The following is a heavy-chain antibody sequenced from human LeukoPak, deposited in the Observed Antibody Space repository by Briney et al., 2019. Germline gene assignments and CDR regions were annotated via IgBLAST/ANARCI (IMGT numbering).Heavy chain of an antibody. CDR1: GYTFTSYG. D-gene: IGHD3-10*01. CDR2: ISAYNGNT. J-gene: IGHJ6*02. V-gene: IGHV1-18*01. Sequence: ASVKVSCKAPGYTFTSYGISWVRQAPGQGLEWMGWISAYNGNTNYAQKLQGRVTMTTDTSTSTAYMELRSLRSDDTAVYYCARDRGLGSYYYYGMDVWGQGTTVTVSS. CDR3: ARDRGLGSYYYYGMDV.